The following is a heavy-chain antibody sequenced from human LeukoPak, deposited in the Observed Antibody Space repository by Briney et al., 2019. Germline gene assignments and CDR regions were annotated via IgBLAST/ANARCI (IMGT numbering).Heavy chain of an antibody. CDR1: RGSFSGYF. V-gene: IGHV4-34*01. Sequence: PSETLCLTCADYRGSFSGYFWSWIRQPPGKGLEWIGEINGSGGTNYNTSLKSRVTISVDTSKNQFSLKLSSVTAADTAVYYCARGGTGVDIVATIQLPFDYWGQGNLVTVSS. CDR3: ARGGTGVDIVATIQLPFDY. D-gene: IGHD5-12*01. J-gene: IGHJ4*02. CDR2: INGSGGT.